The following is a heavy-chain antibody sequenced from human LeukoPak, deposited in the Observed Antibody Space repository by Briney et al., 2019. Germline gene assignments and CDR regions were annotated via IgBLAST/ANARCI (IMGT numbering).Heavy chain of an antibody. D-gene: IGHD2-2*01. Sequence: GGSLRLSCAASRFTFRNYAMSWVRQAPGKGLEWGSIISGSGGTTYYADSLEGRFTISRDNSKNTLYLQMNSLRAEDTAVYYCAKRHGDQRVFDYRGQGILVTVSS. CDR2: ISGSGGTT. CDR3: AKRHGDQRVFDY. CDR1: RFTFRNYA. J-gene: IGHJ4*02. V-gene: IGHV3-23*01.